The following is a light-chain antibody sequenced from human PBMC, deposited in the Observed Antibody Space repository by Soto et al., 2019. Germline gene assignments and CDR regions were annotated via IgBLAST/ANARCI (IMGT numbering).Light chain of an antibody. CDR3: QQSHGIPYT. CDR1: QTITGY. J-gene: IGKJ2*01. Sequence: DIQMTHSPSSLSAAVGDRVTITCRASQTITGYLNWYQQRPGKAPKLLIYAASSLQSGVPSRFSGSGSGTACTLTINSLQPEDFATSYCQQSHGIPYTFGQGTKLEIK. V-gene: IGKV1-39*01. CDR2: AAS.